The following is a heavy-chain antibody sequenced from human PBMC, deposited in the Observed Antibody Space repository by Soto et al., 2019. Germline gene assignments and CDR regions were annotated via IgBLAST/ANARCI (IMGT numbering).Heavy chain of an antibody. Sequence: SLRLSCAASGFTFSSYGMHWVRQAPGKGLEWVAVISYDGSNKYYADSVKGRFTISRDNSKNTLYLQMNSLRAEDTAVYYCAKVLRSTYYDFWSGYYASLGDYYYGMDVWGQGTTVTVSS. CDR1: GFTFSSYG. CDR2: ISYDGSNK. V-gene: IGHV3-30*18. D-gene: IGHD3-3*01. J-gene: IGHJ6*02. CDR3: AKVLRSTYYDFWSGYYASLGDYYYGMDV.